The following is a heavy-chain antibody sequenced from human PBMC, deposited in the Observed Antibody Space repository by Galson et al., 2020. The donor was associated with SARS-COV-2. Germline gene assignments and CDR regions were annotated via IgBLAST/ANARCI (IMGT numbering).Heavy chain of an antibody. J-gene: IGHJ4*02. CDR2: FSGSGGIT. CDR3: AKGGLFGELLVSFDS. V-gene: IGHV3-23*01. Sequence: GSLRLSCAASGFTFSSYAMSWVRQAPGKGLEWVSVFSGSGGITYYADSVKGRFTTSRDDSKNTLYLQMNSLRAEDTAVYYCAKGGLFGELLVSFDSWGQGTLVTVSS. CDR1: GFTFSSYA. D-gene: IGHD3-10*01.